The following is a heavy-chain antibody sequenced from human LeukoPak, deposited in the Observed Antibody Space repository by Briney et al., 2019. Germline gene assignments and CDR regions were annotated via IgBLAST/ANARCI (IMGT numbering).Heavy chain of an antibody. V-gene: IGHV3-33*01. J-gene: IGHJ4*02. CDR3: ARKARRGYSYGLDY. CDR2: IWYDGSNK. CDR1: GFTFSSYG. D-gene: IGHD5-18*01. Sequence: GGSLRLSCAASGFTFSSYGMHWVRQAPGKGLEWVAVIWYDGSNKYYADSVKGRFTISRDNSKNTPYLQMNSLRAEDTAVYYCARKARRGYSYGLDYWGQGTLVTVSS.